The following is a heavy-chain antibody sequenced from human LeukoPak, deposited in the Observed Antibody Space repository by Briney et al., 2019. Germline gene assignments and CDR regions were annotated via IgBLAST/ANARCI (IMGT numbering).Heavy chain of an antibody. V-gene: IGHV4-59*01. CDR3: ARDRYYYGSGSPPVGP. Sequence: KPSETLSLTCTVSGGSISSYYWSWIRQPPGKGLEWIGYIYYSGSTNYNPSLKSRVTISVDTSKNQFSLKLSSVTAADTAVYYCARDRYYYGSGSPPVGPWGQGTLVTVPS. CDR1: GGSISSYY. D-gene: IGHD3-10*01. J-gene: IGHJ5*02. CDR2: IYYSGST.